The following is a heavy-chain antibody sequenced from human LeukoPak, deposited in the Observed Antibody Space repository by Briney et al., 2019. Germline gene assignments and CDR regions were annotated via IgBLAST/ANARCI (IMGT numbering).Heavy chain of an antibody. CDR1: GFTFSDYY. CDR2: MSSSGSSI. Sequence: GGSLRLSCAASGFTFSDYYMSWIRQAPGEGLEWVSYMSSSGSSIYYADSVKGRFTISRDNATNSLYLQMNSLRADDTAVYYCARDAGGYYYMDVWGKGTTVTVSS. CDR3: ARDAGGYYYMDV. V-gene: IGHV3-11*01. J-gene: IGHJ6*03.